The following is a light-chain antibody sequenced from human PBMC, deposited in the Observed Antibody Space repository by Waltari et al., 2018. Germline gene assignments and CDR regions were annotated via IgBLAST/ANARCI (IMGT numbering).Light chain of an antibody. CDR1: QSISSY. V-gene: IGKV1-39*01. J-gene: IGKJ3*01. CDR2: AAS. CDR3: QQSYSTPFT. Sequence: DIHMTQSPASLSASVGDTVTITCRAGQSISSYLNWYQQTPGKAPKLVIYAASSFQSSVPSRFSGSGSGTDFTRTISSLQPEDIATYYCQQSYSTPFTFGPGTTVDIK.